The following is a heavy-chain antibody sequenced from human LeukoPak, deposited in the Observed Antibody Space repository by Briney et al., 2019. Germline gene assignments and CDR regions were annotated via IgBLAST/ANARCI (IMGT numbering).Heavy chain of an antibody. CDR3: ARHPFSDGFDL. J-gene: IGHJ3*01. CDR2: INHSGST. CDR1: GGSFSGYY. V-gene: IGHV4-34*01. Sequence: SETLSLTCAVYGGSFSGYYWSWIRQPPGKGLEWIGEINHSGSTNYNPSLKSRVTISVDTSKNQFSLNLNSVTAADTAMYYRARHPFSDGFDLWGQGTMVTVSS.